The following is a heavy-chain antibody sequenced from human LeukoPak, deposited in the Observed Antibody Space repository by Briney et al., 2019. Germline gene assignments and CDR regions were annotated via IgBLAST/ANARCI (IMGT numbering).Heavy chain of an antibody. V-gene: IGHV4-34*01. D-gene: IGHD3-22*01. CDR1: GGSFSGYY. J-gene: IGHJ4*02. CDR3: ARGAQTYYDKAPVDY. Sequence: SSETLTLTCAVYGGSFSGYYWSWLRQPPGKGLEWIGEINHSGSTNYNPSLKRRVTISVDTSKSQFSLKLNSMTAADTAVYYCARGAQTYYDKAPVDYWGQGTLVTVSS. CDR2: INHSGST.